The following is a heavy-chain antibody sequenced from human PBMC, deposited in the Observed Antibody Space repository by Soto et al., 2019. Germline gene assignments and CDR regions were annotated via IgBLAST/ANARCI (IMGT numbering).Heavy chain of an antibody. CDR1: GGSISTDHYH. D-gene: IGHD2-21*02. Sequence: QVQLQESGPGLVRPSQTLSLTCTVSGGSISTDHYHWTWIRQAPGKSLEWIGYIHYSGSIQFNPSLQSRVSMSVATSKNLFSLRLSSVTAADTAVYFCAREDDGGDRDYYGLDVWGQGTTVTVSS. J-gene: IGHJ6*02. V-gene: IGHV4-30-4*01. CDR2: IHYSGSI. CDR3: AREDDGGDRDYYGLDV.